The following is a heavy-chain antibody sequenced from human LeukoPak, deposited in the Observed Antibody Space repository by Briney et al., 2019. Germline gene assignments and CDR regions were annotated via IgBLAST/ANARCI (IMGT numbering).Heavy chain of an antibody. CDR1: GFLFRDHS. J-gene: IGHJ6*04. CDR2: ISRRGRPT. CDR3: ARVQGVCSSTTCFVGKADV. V-gene: IGHV3-48*02. D-gene: IGHD2-2*01. Sequence: GGPLRLFCVRSGFLFRDHSMKWVRHAPGKAREGLTYISRRGRPTLCADPVGGRLTLSRDNDKHAVFLQMNGLRDEDTGVYYCARVQGVCSSTTCFVGKADVWGKGTTVIVSS.